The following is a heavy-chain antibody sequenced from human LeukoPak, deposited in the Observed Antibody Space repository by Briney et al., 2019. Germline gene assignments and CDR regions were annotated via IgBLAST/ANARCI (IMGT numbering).Heavy chain of an antibody. CDR3: AVGAVADEGAFDI. CDR1: GFTFSSYS. D-gene: IGHD6-19*01. Sequence: GGSLRLSCVASGFTFSSYSMNWVRQAPVKGLELVSSISSSSSYIYYADSVKGRFTISRDNAKNSLYLQMNSLRAEETAVYYCAVGAVADEGAFDIWGQGTMVTVSS. J-gene: IGHJ3*02. CDR2: ISSSSSYI. V-gene: IGHV3-21*01.